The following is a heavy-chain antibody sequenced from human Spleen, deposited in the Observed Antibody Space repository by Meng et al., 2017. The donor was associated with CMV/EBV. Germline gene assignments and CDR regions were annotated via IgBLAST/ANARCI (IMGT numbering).Heavy chain of an antibody. CDR1: VFTFSPFG. CDR2: IRDDGIHT. Sequence: SVFTFSPFGMHCVRQAPGQGLVWVAFIRDDGIHTYYADSLTGPFTLSRDNSKNTVYLQMTSLRPEDTAVYYCARDAGLYSSTWNWFDPWGQGTLVTVSS. J-gene: IGHJ5*02. D-gene: IGHD2-2*01. CDR3: ARDAGLYSSTWNWFDP. V-gene: IGHV3-30*02.